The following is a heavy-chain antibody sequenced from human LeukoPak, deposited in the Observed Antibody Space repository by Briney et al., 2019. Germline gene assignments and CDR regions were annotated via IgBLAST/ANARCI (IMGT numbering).Heavy chain of an antibody. Sequence: GGSLRLSCAAPGFTFSSYAMSWVRQAPGKGLEWVSSISSSSSYIYYADSVKGRFTISRDNAKNSLYLQMNSLRAEDTAVYYCATANVNYYDSSGSFRYWGQGTLVTVSS. CDR1: GFTFSSYA. D-gene: IGHD3-22*01. CDR3: ATANVNYYDSSGSFRY. V-gene: IGHV3-21*01. J-gene: IGHJ4*02. CDR2: ISSSSSYI.